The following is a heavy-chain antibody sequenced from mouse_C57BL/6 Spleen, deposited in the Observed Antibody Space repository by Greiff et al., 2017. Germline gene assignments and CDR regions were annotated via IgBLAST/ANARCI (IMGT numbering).Heavy chain of an antibody. CDR2: ISDGGSYT. CDR3: ARRAGTRYFDY. D-gene: IGHD3-3*01. CDR1: GFTFSSYA. J-gene: IGHJ2*01. V-gene: IGHV5-4*03. Sequence: DVMLVESGGGLVKPGGSLKLSCAASGFTFSSYAMSWVRQTPEKRLEWVATISDGGSYTSYPDNVKGRFTISRDKAKNNLYLQMSHLKSEDTAMYYCARRAGTRYFDYWGQGTTLTVSS.